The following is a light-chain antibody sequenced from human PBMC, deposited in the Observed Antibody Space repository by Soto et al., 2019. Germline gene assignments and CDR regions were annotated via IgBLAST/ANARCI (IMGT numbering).Light chain of an antibody. V-gene: IGKV1-33*01. CDR1: EDISYF. CDR3: QQYYYLPFT. CDR2: DAS. J-gene: IGKJ3*01. Sequence: DIQMTQSPSSLSASVGDRVTITCQANEDISYFLAWYQQKPGKAPKLVIYDASNLQTGVPSRFSGSVSGTGFTFTISSLQPEDVATYYCQQYYYLPFTFGPGTKVDI.